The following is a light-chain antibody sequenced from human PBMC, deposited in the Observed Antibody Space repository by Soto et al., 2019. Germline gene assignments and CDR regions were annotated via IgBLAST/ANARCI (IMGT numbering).Light chain of an antibody. CDR2: DAS. V-gene: IGKV1-5*01. Sequence: DIQMTQSPSTLSASVGDRVTITCRASQSISRWVAWYQQKPGKAPRLLIYDASSLESGVPSRFSGSGSGTEFTLTISSLQPDDFATYYCQQYNSYPCTFGQGTNLEIK. CDR1: QSISRW. J-gene: IGKJ2*02. CDR3: QQYNSYPCT.